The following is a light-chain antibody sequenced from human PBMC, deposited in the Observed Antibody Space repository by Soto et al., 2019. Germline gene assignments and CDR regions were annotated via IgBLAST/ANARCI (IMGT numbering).Light chain of an antibody. CDR3: QQLRMYPST. J-gene: IGKJ4*01. V-gene: IGKV3-15*01. Sequence: EIVMTQSPATLSVSPGERATLSCRAGQNIHTNLAWYQQKPGQAPRLLIYGASTRATGIPARFSGSGSGTEFTLTISSLQAEDFATYYCQQLRMYPSTFGGGTKVDIK. CDR2: GAS. CDR1: QNIHTN.